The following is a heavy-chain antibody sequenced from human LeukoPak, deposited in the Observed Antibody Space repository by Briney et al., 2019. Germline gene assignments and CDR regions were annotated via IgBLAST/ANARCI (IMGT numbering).Heavy chain of an antibody. J-gene: IGHJ3*02. CDR1: GGSISSGGYY. Sequence: SETLSLTCTVSGGSISSGGYYWSWVRQPPGKGLEWIGEIYHSGSTNYNPSLKSRVTISVDKSKNQFSLKLSSVTAADTAVYYCARKGRLDSSGYLGDAFDIWGQGTMVTVSS. D-gene: IGHD3-22*01. CDR3: ARKGRLDSSGYLGDAFDI. CDR2: IYHSGST. V-gene: IGHV4-39*07.